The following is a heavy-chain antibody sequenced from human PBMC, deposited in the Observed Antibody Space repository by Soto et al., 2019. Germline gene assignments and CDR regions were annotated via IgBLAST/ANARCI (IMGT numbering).Heavy chain of an antibody. D-gene: IGHD3-16*01. CDR1: GYTFTSYG. CDR2: IRAYNGNT. Sequence: ASVKVSCKASGYTFTSYGISWVRQAPGQGLEWMGWIRAYNGNTNYAQKLQGRVTMTTDTSTSTAYMELRSLTSDDTAVYYCVMVDNYVTPTPQDVWGQGTTVTVSS. J-gene: IGHJ6*02. CDR3: VMVDNYVTPTPQDV. V-gene: IGHV1-18*01.